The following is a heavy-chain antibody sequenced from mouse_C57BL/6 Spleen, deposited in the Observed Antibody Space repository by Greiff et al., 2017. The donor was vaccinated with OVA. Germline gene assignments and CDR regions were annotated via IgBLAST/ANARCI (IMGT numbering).Heavy chain of an antibody. J-gene: IGHJ3*01. CDR2: INPSTGGT. CDR3: ARSPHLPFAY. Sequence: EVQLQQSGPELVKPGASVKISCKASGYSFTGYYMNWVKQSPEKSLEWIGEINPSTGGTTYNQKFKAKATLTVDKSSSTAYMQLKSLTSEDSAVYYCARSPHLPFAYWGQGTLVTVSA. V-gene: IGHV1-42*01. CDR1: GYSFTGYY. D-gene: IGHD6-1*01.